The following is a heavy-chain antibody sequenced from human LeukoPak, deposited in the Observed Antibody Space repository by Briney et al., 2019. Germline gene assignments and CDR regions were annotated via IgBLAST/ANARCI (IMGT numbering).Heavy chain of an antibody. D-gene: IGHD6-19*01. Sequence: GGSLRLSCAASGFTFNSYAIHWVRQAPGKGLEWVAIISYDGSNKYYADSVKGRFTISRDNSKNTLYLQMNSLRAEDTAVYYCARDGGTGWYYPDYWGQRIVVTVSS. V-gene: IGHV3-30-3*01. J-gene: IGHJ4*02. CDR1: GFTFNSYA. CDR2: ISYDGSNK. CDR3: ARDGGTGWYYPDY.